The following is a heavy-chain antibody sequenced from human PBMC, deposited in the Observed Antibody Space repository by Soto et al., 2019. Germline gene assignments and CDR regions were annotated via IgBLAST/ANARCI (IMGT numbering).Heavy chain of an antibody. V-gene: IGHV3-73*02. CDR1: GFTFSGSA. CDR2: IRSKANSYAT. D-gene: IGHD3-22*01. CDR3: TSLREGYYYDSSGSNFDY. Sequence: VQLVESGGGLVQPGGSLKLSCAASGFTFSGSAMHWVRQASGKGLEWVGRIRSKANSYATAYAASVKGRFTISRDDSKNTAYLQMNSLKTEDTAVYYCTSLREGYYYDSSGSNFDYWGQGTLVTVSS. J-gene: IGHJ4*02.